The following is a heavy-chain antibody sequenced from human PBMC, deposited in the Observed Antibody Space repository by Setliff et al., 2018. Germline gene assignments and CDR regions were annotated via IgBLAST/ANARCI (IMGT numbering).Heavy chain of an antibody. V-gene: IGHV1-18*01. CDR1: GYTFTSYG. D-gene: IGHD3-3*01. CDR3: ARVLVGYDFWSGYYQTMPHFDY. CDR2: ISAYNGNT. Sequence: ASVKVSCKASGYTFTSYGISWVRQAPGQGLEWMGWISAYNGNTNYAQMLQGRVTMTTDTSTSTAYMELRSLRSDDTAVYYCARVLVGYDFWSGYYQTMPHFDYWGQGTLVTVSS. J-gene: IGHJ4*02.